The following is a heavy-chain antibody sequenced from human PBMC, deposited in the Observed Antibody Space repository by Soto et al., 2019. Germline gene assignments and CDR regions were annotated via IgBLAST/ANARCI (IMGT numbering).Heavy chain of an antibody. D-gene: IGHD6-13*01. CDR3: ATARQQRGYFDY. Sequence: SETLSLTCAVSGYSISSGYYWGWIRQPPGKGLEWIGSIYHSGSTYYNPSLKSRVTISVDTSKNQFSLKLSSVTAADTAVYYCATARQQRGYFDYWGQGTLVTVSS. CDR2: IYHSGST. J-gene: IGHJ4*02. V-gene: IGHV4-38-2*01. CDR1: GYSISSGYY.